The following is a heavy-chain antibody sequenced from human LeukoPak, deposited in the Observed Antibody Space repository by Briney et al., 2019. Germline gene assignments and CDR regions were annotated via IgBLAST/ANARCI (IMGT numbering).Heavy chain of an antibody. J-gene: IGHJ4*02. CDR1: GFTFHDHG. CDR3: AREEGPYFDC. CDR2: FNWNGDHT. V-gene: IGHV3-20*04. Sequence: GGSLRLSCAASGFTFHDHGMSWVRQPPGKGLEWVSAFNWNGDHTGYADSVKGRFTISRDNAKKSLYLQMNSLTAEDTAFYYCAREEGPYFDCWGQGTLVTVSS.